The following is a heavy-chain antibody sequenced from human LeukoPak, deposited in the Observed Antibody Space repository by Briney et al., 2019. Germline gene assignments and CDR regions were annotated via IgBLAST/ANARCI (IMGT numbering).Heavy chain of an antibody. J-gene: IGHJ3*02. CDR3: AGTRAPELLWFGELSSDAFDI. Sequence: SETLSLTCAVYGGSFSGYYWSWIRQPPGNGLEWIGEINHSGSTNYNPSLKSRVTISVDTSKNQFSLKLSSVTAADTAVYYCAGTRAPELLWFGELSSDAFDIWGQGTMVTVSS. V-gene: IGHV4-34*01. D-gene: IGHD3-10*01. CDR2: INHSGST. CDR1: GGSFSGYY.